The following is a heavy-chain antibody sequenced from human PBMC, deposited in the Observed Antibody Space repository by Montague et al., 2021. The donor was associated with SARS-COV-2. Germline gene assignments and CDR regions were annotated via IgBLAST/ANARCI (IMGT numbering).Heavy chain of an antibody. J-gene: IGHJ4*02. CDR2: MYYSGST. Sequence: SETLSLTCTVSGGSISNYYWSWIRQSPGKGLECIAYMYYSGSTKYNPSLKSRATISVDTSKNQFSLKLSSVTAADTAVYYCARGQEVYAINGDLNYWGQGTLVTVSS. CDR3: ARGQEVYAINGDLNY. V-gene: IGHV4-59*12. D-gene: IGHD2-8*01. CDR1: GGSISNYY.